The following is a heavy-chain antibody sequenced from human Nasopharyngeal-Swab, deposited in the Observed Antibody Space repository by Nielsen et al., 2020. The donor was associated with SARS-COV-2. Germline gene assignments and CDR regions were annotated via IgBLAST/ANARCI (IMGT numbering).Heavy chain of an antibody. CDR2: ISGDGSST. J-gene: IGHJ4*02. D-gene: IGHD5-18*01. CDR1: GFTFSIYW. V-gene: IGHV3-74*01. Sequence: GESLKISCAASGFTFSIYWMHWVRQAPGKGLVWVSRISGDGSSTSDADSVKGRFTISRDNAKNTLYLQIHSLRAEDTAVYYCASEPDTPMLPFDSWGQGTLVTVSS. CDR3: ASEPDTPMLPFDS.